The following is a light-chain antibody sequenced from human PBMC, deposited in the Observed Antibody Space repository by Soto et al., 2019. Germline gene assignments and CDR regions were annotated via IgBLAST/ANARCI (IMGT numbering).Light chain of an antibody. CDR1: QSVLYSSNSKSS. Sequence: DIVMTQSPDSLAVSLGERATINCNSSQSVLYSSNSKSSLAWYQQKPGQPPNLLIYWASSRESGVPDRFSGSGSGTDFTLTISSLQAEDVAVYXCLQYYTTPYTFGQGTKVEIK. V-gene: IGKV4-1*01. J-gene: IGKJ2*01. CDR3: LQYYTTPYT. CDR2: WAS.